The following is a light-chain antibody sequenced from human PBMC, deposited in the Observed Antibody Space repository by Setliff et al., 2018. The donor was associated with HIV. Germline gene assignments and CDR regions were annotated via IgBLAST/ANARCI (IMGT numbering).Light chain of an antibody. Sequence: QSVLAQPASVSGSPGQSITISCTGTSSDVGGYNYVSWYQQHPGKAPKLIIYDVSNRPSGVSNRFSGSKSGNTASLTISGLQAEDEADYYCSSYTSTSTLCVFGTGTKVTVL. V-gene: IGLV2-14*03. CDR3: SSYTSTSTLCV. J-gene: IGLJ1*01. CDR1: SSDVGGYNY. CDR2: DVS.